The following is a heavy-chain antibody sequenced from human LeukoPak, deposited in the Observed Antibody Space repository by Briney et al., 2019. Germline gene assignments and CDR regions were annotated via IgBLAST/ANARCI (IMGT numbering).Heavy chain of an antibody. CDR2: ISSSSSYI. V-gene: IGHV3-21*01. J-gene: IGHJ4*02. CDR3: ARDRGYSGYDLYYFDY. D-gene: IGHD5-12*01. CDR1: GFTFNSYS. Sequence: GGSLRLSCAASGFTFNSYSMNWVRQAPGKGLEWVSSISSSSSYIYYADSVKGRFTISRDNGKNSLYLQMDSLRAEDTAVYHCARDRGYSGYDLYYFDYWGQGTLVTVSS.